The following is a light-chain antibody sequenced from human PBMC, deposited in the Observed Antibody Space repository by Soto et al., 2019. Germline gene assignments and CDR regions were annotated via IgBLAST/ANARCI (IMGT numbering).Light chain of an antibody. Sequence: QSVLTQPPSVSGAPGQRVTISCTGSSSNIGAGYDVHWYQQLPGTAPKLLIYGNSNRPSGVPDRFSGSKSGTSASLAITGLQAEDEADYYCQSYDSSLSRVFGGGTKPPS. J-gene: IGLJ2*01. V-gene: IGLV1-40*01. CDR2: GNS. CDR3: QSYDSSLSRV. CDR1: SSNIGAGYD.